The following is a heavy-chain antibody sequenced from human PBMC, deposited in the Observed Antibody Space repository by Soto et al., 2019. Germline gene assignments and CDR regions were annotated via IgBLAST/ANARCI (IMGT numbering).Heavy chain of an antibody. CDR1: GGSISSSSYY. J-gene: IGHJ5*02. V-gene: IGHV4-39*01. Sequence: PSGTLSLTCTVSGGSISSSSYYWGWIRQPPGKGLEWIGSIYYSGSTYYNPSLKSRVTISVDTSKNQFSLKLSSVTAADTAVYYCARHVPNSLGEIVVVPAAILYLPLWFDPWGQGTLVTVSS. CDR3: ARHVPNSLGEIVVVPAAILYLPLWFDP. D-gene: IGHD2-2*01. CDR2: IYYSGST.